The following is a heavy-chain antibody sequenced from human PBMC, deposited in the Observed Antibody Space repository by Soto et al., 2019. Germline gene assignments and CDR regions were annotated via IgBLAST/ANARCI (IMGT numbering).Heavy chain of an antibody. CDR1: GFMFND. Sequence: EVQVLESGGGLVQPGGSLRLSCSASGFMFNDINWVRQAPGKGLEWISRITGGGHTDYVNSVKGRFTISRDNSKNTVALQLNSLSVDDTAVYHCATDRSGWGSFDMWGQGTVVTVSS. CDR2: ITGGGHT. D-gene: IGHD3-16*01. CDR3: ATDRSGWGSFDM. J-gene: IGHJ3*02. V-gene: IGHV3-23*01.